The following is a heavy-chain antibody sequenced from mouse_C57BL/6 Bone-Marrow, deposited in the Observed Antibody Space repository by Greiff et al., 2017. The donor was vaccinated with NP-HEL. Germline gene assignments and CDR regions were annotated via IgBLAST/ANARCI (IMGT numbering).Heavy chain of an antibody. CDR2: IYPRSGNT. J-gene: IGHJ1*03. CDR3: ARRRMTTVVASPYWYFGG. D-gene: IGHD1-1*01. CDR1: GYTFTSYG. V-gene: IGHV1-81*01. Sequence: QVQLQQSGAELARPGASVKLSCKASGYTFTSYGISWVKQRTGQGLEWIGEIYPRSGNTYYNEKFKGKATLTADKSSSTAYMELRSLTSEDSAVYFGARRRMTTVVASPYWYFGGWGTVTTVTVSS.